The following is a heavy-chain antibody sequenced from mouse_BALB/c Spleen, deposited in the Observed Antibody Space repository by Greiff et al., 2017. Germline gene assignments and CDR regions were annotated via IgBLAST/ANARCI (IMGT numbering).Heavy chain of an antibody. Sequence: VKLVESGPGLVAPSQSLSITCTVSGFSLTSYDISWIRQPPGKGLEWLGVIWTGGGTNYNSAFMSRLSISKDNSKSQVFLKMNSLQTDDTAIYYCVRALYYGPFDYWGQGTTLTVSS. CDR2: IWTGGGT. CDR1: GFSLTSYD. V-gene: IGHV2-9-2*01. D-gene: IGHD1-2*01. CDR3: VRALYYGPFDY. J-gene: IGHJ2*01.